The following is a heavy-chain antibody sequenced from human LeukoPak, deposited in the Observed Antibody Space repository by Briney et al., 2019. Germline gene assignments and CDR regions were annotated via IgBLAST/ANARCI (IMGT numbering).Heavy chain of an antibody. CDR2: ISSSANYI. J-gene: IGHJ4*02. CDR3: ARDRGYSYGYDLAY. D-gene: IGHD5-18*01. Sequence: PGGSLRLSCAASGFNMNWILQAPGKGLEWVSSISSSANYIYYADSLRGRFTISRDNAKNSLYLQMNSLRVEDTAVYYCARDRGYSYGYDLAYWGQGTLITVSS. CDR1: GFN. V-gene: IGHV3-21*01.